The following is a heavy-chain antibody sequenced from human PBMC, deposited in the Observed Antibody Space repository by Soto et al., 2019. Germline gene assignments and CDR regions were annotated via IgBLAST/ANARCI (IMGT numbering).Heavy chain of an antibody. Sequence: QITLKESGPTLVKPTQTLTLTCTFSGFSLSTSGVGVGWIRQPPGKALEWLALIYWDDDKRYSPSLRSRLTISTDTSKNQVVLTMTHMDPVDTATYHCIQSRCGGDCRPAYASHYCYGRAVWGQGTTVTVS. CDR2: IYWDDDK. CDR3: IQSRCGGDCRPAYASHYCYGRAV. J-gene: IGHJ6*02. D-gene: IGHD2-21*02. CDR1: GFSLSTSGVG. V-gene: IGHV2-5*02.